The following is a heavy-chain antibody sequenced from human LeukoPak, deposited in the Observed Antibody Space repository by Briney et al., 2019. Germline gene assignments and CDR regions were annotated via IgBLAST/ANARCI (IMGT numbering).Heavy chain of an antibody. D-gene: IGHD5-18*01. Sequence: GRSLRLSCAASGFTFADYAMHWVRQTPGKGLEWVSGISWNSGNIDYADSVKGRFTISRDNAKNSLYLQMNSLRAEDTALYYCAKDRGYNYGYIFGYFDYWGQGTLVTVSS. CDR2: ISWNSGNI. CDR3: AKDRGYNYGYIFGYFDY. V-gene: IGHV3-9*01. CDR1: GFTFADYA. J-gene: IGHJ4*02.